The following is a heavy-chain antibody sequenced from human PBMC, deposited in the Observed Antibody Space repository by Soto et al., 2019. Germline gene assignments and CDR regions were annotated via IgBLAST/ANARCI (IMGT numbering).Heavy chain of an antibody. Sequence: PGGSLRLSCAASGFTFSSYSMDWVRQAPGKGLEWVSYISSSSSTIYYADSVKGRFTISRDNAKNSLYLQMNSLRDEDTAVYYCARDDVDTAMVGFVYWGQGTLVTVSS. CDR1: GFTFSSYS. V-gene: IGHV3-48*02. CDR2: ISSSSSTI. D-gene: IGHD5-18*01. J-gene: IGHJ4*02. CDR3: ARDDVDTAMVGFVY.